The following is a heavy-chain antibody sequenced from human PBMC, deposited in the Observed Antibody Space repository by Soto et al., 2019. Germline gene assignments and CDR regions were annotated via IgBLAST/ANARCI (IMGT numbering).Heavy chain of an antibody. Sequence: SQTLSLTCAISGDSVSSNSAAWNWIRQSPSRGLEWLGRTYYRSKWYNDYAVSVKSRITINPDTSKNQFSLQLNSVTPEDTAVYYCARDPWTIFGVRIAFDIWGQGTMVTVSS. CDR3: ARDPWTIFGVRIAFDI. CDR2: TYYRSKWYN. V-gene: IGHV6-1*01. J-gene: IGHJ3*02. D-gene: IGHD3-3*01. CDR1: GDSVSSNSAA.